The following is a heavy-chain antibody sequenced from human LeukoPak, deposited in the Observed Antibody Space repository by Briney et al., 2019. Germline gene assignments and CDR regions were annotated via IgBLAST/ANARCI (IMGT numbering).Heavy chain of an antibody. CDR1: GFTFSNAW. J-gene: IGHJ4*02. D-gene: IGHD2-21*01. CDR2: IKSKTDGGTT. Sequence: PGGSLRLSCAASGFTFSNAWMSWVRQAPGXXXXXVGRIKSKTDGGTTDYAAPVKGRFTISRDDSKNTLYLQMNSLKTEDTAVYYCTPTPHSGGYWGQGTLVTVSS. CDR3: TPTPHSGGY. V-gene: IGHV3-15*01.